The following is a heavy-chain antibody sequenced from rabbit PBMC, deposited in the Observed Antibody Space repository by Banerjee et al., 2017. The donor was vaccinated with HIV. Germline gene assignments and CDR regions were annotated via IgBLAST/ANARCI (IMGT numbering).Heavy chain of an antibody. J-gene: IGHJ3*01. Sequence: QEHLEESGGDLVKPEGSLTLTCTASGFSFSNNYWLCWVRQAPGKGLEWIACIGAGSNSAYYATWAKGRFTISKTSSTTVTLQMTSLTAADTATYFCARDTDDSGAYALDLWGQGTLVTVS. CDR3: ARDTDDSGAYALDL. CDR2: IGAGSNSA. V-gene: IGHV1S45*01. D-gene: IGHD6-1*01. CDR1: GFSFSNNYW.